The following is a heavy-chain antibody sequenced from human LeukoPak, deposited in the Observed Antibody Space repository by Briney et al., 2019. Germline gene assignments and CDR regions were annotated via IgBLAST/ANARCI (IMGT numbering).Heavy chain of an antibody. D-gene: IGHD3-22*01. CDR2: INYSGNI. V-gene: IGHV4-59*08. CDR1: GGSISSYY. Sequence: SETLSLTCTVSGGSISSYYWSRLRQPPGKGLEWIGYINYSGNINYNPSLKSRVTISIDTSKNQFSLKLSPVTAADTAVYYCARLGDSSGYYLFDYWGQGTLVTVAS. J-gene: IGHJ4*02. CDR3: ARLGDSSGYYLFDY.